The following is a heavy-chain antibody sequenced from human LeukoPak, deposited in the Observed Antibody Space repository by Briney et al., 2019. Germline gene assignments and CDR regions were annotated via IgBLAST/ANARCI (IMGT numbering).Heavy chain of an antibody. CDR3: ARDLGGSYSSETWFDP. Sequence: SQTLSLTCTVSGDSISSGSYYWSWIRQPAGEGLEWIGRIYSSGRTHYSPSLKSRVAISVDTSKNRFSLRLSSVTAADTAVYYCARDLGGSYSSETWFDPWGQGTLVTVSS. CDR1: GDSISSGSYY. CDR2: IYSSGRT. J-gene: IGHJ5*02. V-gene: IGHV4-61*02. D-gene: IGHD1-26*01.